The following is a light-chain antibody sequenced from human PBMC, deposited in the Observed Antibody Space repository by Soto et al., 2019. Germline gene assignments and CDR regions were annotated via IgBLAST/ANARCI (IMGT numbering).Light chain of an antibody. Sequence: EIVLTQSPVTLSVSPGERATLSCRASQSVGSNLAWYQQKPGQAPRLLIFRASTRATGIPGRFSGSGSGTEFTLTISSLQSEDFAVYYCQQYNVWPQTFGKGTKVDIK. J-gene: IGKJ1*01. V-gene: IGKV3-15*01. CDR3: QQYNVWPQT. CDR1: QSVGSN. CDR2: RAS.